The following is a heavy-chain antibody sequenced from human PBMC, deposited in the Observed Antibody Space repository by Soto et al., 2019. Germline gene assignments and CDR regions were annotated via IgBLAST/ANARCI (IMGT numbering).Heavy chain of an antibody. V-gene: IGHV4-34*01. CDR2: ITPSGST. CDR1: GGYFSGYY. D-gene: IGHD3-22*01. Sequence: SETLSLTCAVYGGYFSGYYWSWTSQPPGKWLEWVGGITPSGSTNYNPSLKSRVTISVDTSKNQFSLKLSSVTAADTAVYYCARMEYYDSSGYYPPSFDYWGQGTLVTVS. J-gene: IGHJ4*02. CDR3: ARMEYYDSSGYYPPSFDY.